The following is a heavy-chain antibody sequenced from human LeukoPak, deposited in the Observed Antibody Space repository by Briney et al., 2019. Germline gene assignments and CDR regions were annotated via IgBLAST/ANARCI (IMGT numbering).Heavy chain of an antibody. CDR3: ATGNYYDSRGYYTFGH. D-gene: IGHD3-22*01. CDR1: GFTFNKYW. Sequence: PGGSLRLSCAASGFTFNKYWMHWVRQVPGKGLVWVSRINGGGTTTSYADSVKGGFTMSRDNAKNTLYLQMSGLRVEDTAVYYCATGNYYDSRGYYTFGHWGQGTLVTVSS. J-gene: IGHJ4*02. V-gene: IGHV3-74*01. CDR2: INGGGTTT.